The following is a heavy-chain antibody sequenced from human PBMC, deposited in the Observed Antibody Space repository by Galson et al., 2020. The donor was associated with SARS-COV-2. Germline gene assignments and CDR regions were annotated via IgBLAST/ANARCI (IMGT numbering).Heavy chain of an antibody. J-gene: IGHJ5*02. Sequence: GESLKISCVGSGFTFSSYAMSWVRQAPGKGLEWVSGISGSGTRTYNADSVKGRFTISRDNSKNTLYLQMSSLRAEDTAVYYCAKDPWRDYRGGTNWFDPWGQGTLVTVSS. D-gene: IGHD3-3*01. CDR3: AKDPWRDYRGGTNWFDP. V-gene: IGHV3-23*01. CDR1: GFTFSSYA. CDR2: ISGSGTRT.